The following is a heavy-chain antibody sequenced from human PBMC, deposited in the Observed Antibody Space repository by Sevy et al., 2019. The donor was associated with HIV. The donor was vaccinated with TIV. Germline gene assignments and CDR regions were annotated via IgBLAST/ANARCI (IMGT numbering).Heavy chain of an antibody. CDR3: VKPYRIAVAGDYYYSGMDV. CDR2: ISWDGGST. Sequence: GGSLRLSCAVSGFTFDDYAMHWVRQAPGKGLEWVSLISWDGGSTYYADSVKGRFTISRDKSKNSLYLQMNSLRAEDTALYYCVKPYRIAVAGDYYYSGMDVWGQGTTVTVSS. CDR1: GFTFDDYA. J-gene: IGHJ6*02. V-gene: IGHV3-43D*03. D-gene: IGHD6-13*01.